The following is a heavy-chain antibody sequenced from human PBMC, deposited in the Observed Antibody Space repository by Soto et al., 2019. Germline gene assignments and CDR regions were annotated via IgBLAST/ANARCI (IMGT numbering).Heavy chain of an antibody. CDR2: IIPIFGTA. D-gene: IGHD5-12*01. Sequence: QVQLVQSGAEVKKPGSSVKFSCKASGGTFSSYAISWVRQAPGQGLEWMGGIIPIFGTANYAQKFQGRVTITADESTRTAYMELSSLRSEDTAVDYCAREDSSYSPYYGMDVWGQGTTVTFSS. J-gene: IGHJ6*02. CDR3: AREDSSYSPYYGMDV. CDR1: GGTFSSYA. V-gene: IGHV1-69*01.